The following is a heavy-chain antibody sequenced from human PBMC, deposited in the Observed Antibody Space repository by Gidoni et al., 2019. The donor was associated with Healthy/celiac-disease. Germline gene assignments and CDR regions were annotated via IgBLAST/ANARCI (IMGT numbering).Heavy chain of an antibody. Sequence: QVQLQQWGAGLLKPSETLSLTCAVYGGSFSGYYWSWIRQPPGKGLEWIGEINHSGSTNYNPSLKSRVTISVDTSKNQFSLKLSSVTAADTAVYYCARGLPREMRLERPRSYNWFDPWGQGTLVTVSS. V-gene: IGHV4-34*01. CDR1: GGSFSGYY. CDR3: ARGLPREMRLERPRSYNWFDP. D-gene: IGHD1-1*01. CDR2: INHSGST. J-gene: IGHJ5*02.